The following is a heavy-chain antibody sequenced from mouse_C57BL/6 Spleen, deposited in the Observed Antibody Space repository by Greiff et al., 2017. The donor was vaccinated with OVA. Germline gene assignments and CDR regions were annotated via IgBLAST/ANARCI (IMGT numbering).Heavy chain of an antibody. CDR1: GYTFTDYN. CDR2: INPNNGGT. Sequence: VQLQQSGPELVKPGASVKIPCKASGYTFTDYNMDWVKQSHGKSLEWIGDINPNNGGTIYNQKFKGKATLTVDKSSSTAYMELRSLTSEDTAVYYCARWGVTTGYYAMDYWGQGTSVTVSS. J-gene: IGHJ4*01. CDR3: ARWGVTTGYYAMDY. D-gene: IGHD2-2*01. V-gene: IGHV1-18*01.